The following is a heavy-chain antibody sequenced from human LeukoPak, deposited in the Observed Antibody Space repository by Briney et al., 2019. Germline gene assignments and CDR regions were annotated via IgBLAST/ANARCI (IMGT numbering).Heavy chain of an antibody. V-gene: IGHV4-59*08. CDR1: GGSISSYY. D-gene: IGHD3-10*01. Sequence: SVTLSLTCSVSGGSISSYYWSWIRQPPGKGLEWIGYICYSGSTYYHPSLKSRVTISADTSKNQFSLKLSSVTAADTAVYYCARLTSGHFDYWGQGTLVTVSS. CDR3: ARLTSGHFDY. CDR2: ICYSGST. J-gene: IGHJ4*02.